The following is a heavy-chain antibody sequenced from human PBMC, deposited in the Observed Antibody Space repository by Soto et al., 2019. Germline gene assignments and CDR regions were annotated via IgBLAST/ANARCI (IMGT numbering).Heavy chain of an antibody. Sequence: QVQLVESGGGVVQPGRSLRLSCAASGFTFSSYGMHWVRQAPGKGLEWVAVISYDGSNKYYADSVKGRFTISRDNSKNTLYLQMNSLRAEDTAVYYCASDCGGDCYLDYWGQGTLATVSS. J-gene: IGHJ4*02. CDR3: ASDCGGDCYLDY. V-gene: IGHV3-30*03. D-gene: IGHD2-21*01. CDR2: ISYDGSNK. CDR1: GFTFSSYG.